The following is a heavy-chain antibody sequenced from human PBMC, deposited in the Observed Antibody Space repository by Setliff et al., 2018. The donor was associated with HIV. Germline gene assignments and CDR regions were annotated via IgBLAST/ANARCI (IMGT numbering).Heavy chain of an antibody. CDR2: INHSGST. Sequence: SETLSLTCAVDCGSFSGYYWSWIRQPPGKGLEWIGEINHSGSTNYNPSLKSRVTISVDTSKNQFSLKLTSVTAADTAVYYCARGRLYGVVDYWGQGTLVTVSS. D-gene: IGHD3-10*01. V-gene: IGHV4-34*01. J-gene: IGHJ4*02. CDR3: ARGRLYGVVDY. CDR1: CGSFSGYY.